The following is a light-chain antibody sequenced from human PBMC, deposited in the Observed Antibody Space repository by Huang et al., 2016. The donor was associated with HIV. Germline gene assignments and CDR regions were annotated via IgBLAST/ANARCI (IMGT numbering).Light chain of an antibody. Sequence: DIQMTQSPSSLSAFVGDTVSITCQASQNINTYLNWYQQKSGKAPKLLIYGASSLHSGVPSRFSGSGSGTDFTLTISSLQREDLATYYCQQSYGTPRTFGQGTKVEIK. V-gene: IGKV1-39*01. CDR3: QQSYGTPRT. J-gene: IGKJ1*01. CDR1: QNINTY. CDR2: GAS.